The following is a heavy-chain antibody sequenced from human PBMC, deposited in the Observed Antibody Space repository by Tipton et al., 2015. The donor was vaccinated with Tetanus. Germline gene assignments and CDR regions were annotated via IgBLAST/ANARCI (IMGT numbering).Heavy chain of an antibody. Sequence: QLVQSGAEVKKPGASVKVSCKASGYTFTSYYMHWVRQAPGQGLEWMGKINPSGGSTSYAQKFQVRVTMTRDTSTSTVYMELSSLRSEDTAVYYCARDLRVVVAATPVSYYYGMDVWGQGTTVTVSS. D-gene: IGHD2-15*01. J-gene: IGHJ6*02. V-gene: IGHV1-46*01. CDR2: INPSGGST. CDR3: ARDLRVVVAATPVSYYYGMDV. CDR1: GYTFTSYY.